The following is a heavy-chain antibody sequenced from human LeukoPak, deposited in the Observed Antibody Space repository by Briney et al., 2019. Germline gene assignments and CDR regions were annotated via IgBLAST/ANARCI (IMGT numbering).Heavy chain of an antibody. J-gene: IGHJ4*02. V-gene: IGHV4-30-2*01. CDR1: GGSISSGGYY. D-gene: IGHD3-10*01. Sequence: SETLSLTCTVSGGSISSGGYYWSWIRQPPGKGLEWIGYIYHSGSTYYNPSLKSRVTISVDRSKNQFSLKLSSVTAADTAVYYCARVPLNYYGSGSYYGAVLDYWGQGTLVTVSS. CDR3: ARVPLNYYGSGSYYGAVLDY. CDR2: IYHSGST.